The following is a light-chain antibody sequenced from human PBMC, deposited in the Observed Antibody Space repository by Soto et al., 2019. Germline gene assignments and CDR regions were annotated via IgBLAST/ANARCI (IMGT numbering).Light chain of an antibody. CDR3: QQYNNWPPIT. V-gene: IGKV3-15*01. CDR2: GAS. CDR1: QSVSSN. J-gene: IGKJ4*01. Sequence: VARTQSPAPLCFPSGERATLSCRASQSVSSNLAWYQQKPGQAPRLLIYGASTRATGIPARFSGSGSGTEFTLTISSLQSQDFAVYYCQQYNNWPPITFGGGTKVDIK.